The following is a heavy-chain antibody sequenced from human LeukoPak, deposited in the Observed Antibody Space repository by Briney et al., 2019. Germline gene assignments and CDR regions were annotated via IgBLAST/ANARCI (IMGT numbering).Heavy chain of an antibody. CDR2: INSGSIHT. V-gene: IGHV3-21*05. CDR3: ARGRIYSSGPFDY. CDR1: GATFRTYG. D-gene: IGHD6-19*01. Sequence: GGSLRLSCVASGATFRTYGMNWVRQAPGKGLECVSYINSGSIHTNYADSVKGCFTISRDNAKNSLFLQLNSLRAEDTAVYYCARGRIYSSGPFDYWGQGTLVTVSS. J-gene: IGHJ4*02.